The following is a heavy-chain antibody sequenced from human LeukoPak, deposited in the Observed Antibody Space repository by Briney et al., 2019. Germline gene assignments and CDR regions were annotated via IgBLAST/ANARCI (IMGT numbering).Heavy chain of an antibody. Sequence: SETPSLTCTVSGGSISNYYWSWIRQPPGKGLEWIGYIYYTGSTYDSPSLRSRLTISRDTSKNQFSMKLSSVTAADTAMYYCARALTYSSTSVSAFDIWGQGTMVTVSS. J-gene: IGHJ3*02. D-gene: IGHD6-6*01. CDR3: ARALTYSSTSVSAFDI. CDR2: IYYTGST. V-gene: IGHV4-59*01. CDR1: GGSISNYY.